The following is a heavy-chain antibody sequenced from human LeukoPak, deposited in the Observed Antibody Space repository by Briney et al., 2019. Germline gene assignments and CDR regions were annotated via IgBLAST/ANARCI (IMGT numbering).Heavy chain of an antibody. V-gene: IGHV3-23*01. D-gene: IGHD3-3*01. CDR3: AKRQYAIFGVVIRGGLDY. CDR1: GFTFSSYA. Sequence: GGSLRLSCAASGFTFSSYAMSWVRQAPGKGLEWVSAISGSGGSTYYADSVKGRFTISRDNSKNTLYLQMNSLRAEDTAVYYCAKRQYAIFGVVIRGGLDYWGQGTLVTVSS. CDR2: ISGSGGST. J-gene: IGHJ4*02.